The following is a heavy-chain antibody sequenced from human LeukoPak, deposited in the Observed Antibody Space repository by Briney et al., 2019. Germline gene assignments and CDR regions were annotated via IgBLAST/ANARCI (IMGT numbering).Heavy chain of an antibody. V-gene: IGHV3-74*01. CDR3: EGILTGPDYYYMDV. Sequence: GGSLRLSCAASGFTFSSYWMHWVRQAPGKGLVWVSRINSDGSSTGYADSVKGRFTISRDNAKNTLYLQMNSLRAEDTAVYYCEGILTGPDYYYMDVWGKGTTVTVSS. CDR1: GFTFSSYW. CDR2: INSDGSST. J-gene: IGHJ6*03. D-gene: IGHD3-9*01.